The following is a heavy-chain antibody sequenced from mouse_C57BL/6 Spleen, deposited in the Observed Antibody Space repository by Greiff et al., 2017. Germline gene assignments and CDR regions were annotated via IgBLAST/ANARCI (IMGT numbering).Heavy chain of an antibody. CDR1: GYTFTDYN. D-gene: IGHD2-13*01. Sequence: EVQLQQSGPELVKPGASVKMSCKASGYTFTDYNMHWVKQSHGKSLEWIGYINPNNGGTSYNQKFKGKATLTVTKSSSTAYMELRSLTSEDSAVYYCARSPQLVTDAMDYWGQGTSVTVSS. CDR2: INPNNGGT. V-gene: IGHV1-22*01. CDR3: ARSPQLVTDAMDY. J-gene: IGHJ4*01.